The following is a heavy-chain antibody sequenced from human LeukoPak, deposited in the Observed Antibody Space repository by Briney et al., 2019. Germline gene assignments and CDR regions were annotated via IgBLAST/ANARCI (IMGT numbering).Heavy chain of an antibody. Sequence: SETLSLTCTVSGGSISSYYWSWIRQPPGKGLEWIGYIYYSGSTNYNPSLKSRVTISVDTSKNQFSLKLSSVTAADTAVCYCARVPGGNSAYWGQGTLVTVSS. CDR2: IYYSGST. D-gene: IGHD2-15*01. CDR3: ARVPGGNSAY. V-gene: IGHV4-59*01. J-gene: IGHJ4*02. CDR1: GGSISSYY.